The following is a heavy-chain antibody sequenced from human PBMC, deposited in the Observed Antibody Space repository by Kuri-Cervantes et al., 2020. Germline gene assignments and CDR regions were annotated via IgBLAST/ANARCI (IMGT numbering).Heavy chain of an antibody. CDR3: ARVKSNYYYGSGSHYYYYGMDV. D-gene: IGHD3-10*01. Sequence: GGSLRLSCKASGYTFTGYYMHWVRQAPGQGLEWMGWINPNSGGTNYAQKFQGRVTMTRDTSISTAYMELSRLRSDDTAVYYCARVKSNYYYGSGSHYYYYGMDVWGQGTTVTVSS. V-gene: IGHV1-2*02. J-gene: IGHJ6*02. CDR2: INPNSGGT. CDR1: GYTFTGYY.